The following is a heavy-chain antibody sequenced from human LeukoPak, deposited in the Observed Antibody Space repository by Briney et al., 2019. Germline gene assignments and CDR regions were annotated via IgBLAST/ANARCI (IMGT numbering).Heavy chain of an antibody. CDR1: GYTFTGYY. Sequence: GASVTVSCKSSGYTFTGYYMHWVRQAPGQGLEWMGWINPNTGGTNYAQKFQGRVTMTRDTSISTAYMELSSLRSDDTAVYYCARDNDQFWVPLDYWGQGTLVTVSS. CDR2: INPNTGGT. D-gene: IGHD1-1*01. J-gene: IGHJ4*02. CDR3: ARDNDQFWVPLDY. V-gene: IGHV1-2*02.